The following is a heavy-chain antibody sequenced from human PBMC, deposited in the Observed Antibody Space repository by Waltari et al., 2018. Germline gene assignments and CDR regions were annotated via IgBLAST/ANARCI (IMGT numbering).Heavy chain of an antibody. CDR2: IYATGST. D-gene: IGHD3-10*01. V-gene: IGHV4-4*07. CDR1: GGSISTSN. J-gene: IGHJ6*03. Sequence: VQLQESGPGLVKPSETLSLTCPVSGGSISTSNWRWSRQPAGKGLEWIGRIYATGSTNYNPSLKSRVTMSVDTSKNQFSLKLSSVTAADTAVYYCARLPYNNIYFYYYMDVWGKGTTVTVSS. CDR3: ARLPYNNIYFYYYMDV.